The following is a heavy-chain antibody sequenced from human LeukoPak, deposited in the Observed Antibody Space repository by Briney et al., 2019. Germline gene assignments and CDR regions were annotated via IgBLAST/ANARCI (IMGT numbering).Heavy chain of an antibody. CDR2: IISSGSYI. CDR1: GFIFSTYW. V-gene: IGHV3-21*01. Sequence: GGSLRLSCAASGFIFSTYWMAWVRQAPGKGLEWVSSIISSGSYIYYADSVKGRFTISRDNAKNSPYLQMNSLRAEDTAVYYCAREDASSWDYWGQGILVTVSS. D-gene: IGHD6-13*01. J-gene: IGHJ4*02. CDR3: AREDASSWDY.